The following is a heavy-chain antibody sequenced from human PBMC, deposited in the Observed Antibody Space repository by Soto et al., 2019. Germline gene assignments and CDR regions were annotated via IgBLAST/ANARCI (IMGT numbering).Heavy chain of an antibody. J-gene: IGHJ4*02. CDR2: IHNSGST. D-gene: IGHD6-19*01. CDR1: GASVSGDGSY. Sequence: QVQLQESGPGLVKPSQTLSLTCLVSGASVSGDGSYCSWIRQRPGKGLEFIGYIHNSGSTYSNPSLENRVAMSIDTSKNQFSLRLSSVTAADSAVYFCARDLGSEQWFFDNWGQGILVTVSS. V-gene: IGHV4-31*03. CDR3: ARDLGSEQWFFDN.